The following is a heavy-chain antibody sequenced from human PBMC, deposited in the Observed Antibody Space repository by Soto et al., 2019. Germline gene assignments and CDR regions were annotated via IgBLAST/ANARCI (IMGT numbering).Heavy chain of an antibody. D-gene: IGHD2-15*01. CDR3: AKALHCSGGSCYLGEY. Sequence: GGSLRLSCAASGFTFSSYAMSWVRQAPGKGLEWVSAISGSGGRTYYADSVKGRFTISRDNSKNTLYLQMNSLRAEDTAVYYCAKALHCSGGSCYLGEYWGQGTLVTVSS. CDR1: GFTFSSYA. J-gene: IGHJ4*02. CDR2: ISGSGGRT. V-gene: IGHV3-23*01.